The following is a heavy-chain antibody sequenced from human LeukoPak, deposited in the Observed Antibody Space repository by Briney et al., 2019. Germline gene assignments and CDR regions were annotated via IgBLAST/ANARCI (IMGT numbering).Heavy chain of an antibody. Sequence: GESLKISCKGSGYSFTSYWLGWVRQMPGKGLEWMGIIYPGDSDTRYSPSFQGQVTISADKSISTAYLQWSSLKASDTAMYYCARLQYYYYYGMDVWGQGTTVTVSS. V-gene: IGHV5-51*01. CDR2: IYPGDSDT. J-gene: IGHJ6*02. CDR3: ARLQYYYYYGMDV. CDR1: GYSFTSYW.